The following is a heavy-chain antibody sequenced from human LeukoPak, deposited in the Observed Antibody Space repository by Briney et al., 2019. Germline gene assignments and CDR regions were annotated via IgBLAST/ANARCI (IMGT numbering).Heavy chain of an antibody. CDR2: ISSSSSYI. D-gene: IGHD6-19*01. CDR3: ARERIAVAGPDAFDI. CDR1: GFTFSSYS. Sequence: PGGSLRLSCAASGFTFSSYSMNWARQAPGKGLEWVSSISSSSSYIYYADSVKGRFTISRDNAKNSLYLQMNSLRAEDTAVYYCARERIAVAGPDAFDIWGQGTMVTVSS. V-gene: IGHV3-21*01. J-gene: IGHJ3*02.